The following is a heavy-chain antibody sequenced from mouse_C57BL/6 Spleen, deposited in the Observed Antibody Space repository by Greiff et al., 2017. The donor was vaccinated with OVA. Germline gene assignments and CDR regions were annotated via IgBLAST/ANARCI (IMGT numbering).Heavy chain of an antibody. J-gene: IGHJ3*01. CDR3: ARRSAAWFAY. CDR2: ISSGSSTI. V-gene: IGHV5-17*01. CDR1: GFTFSDYG. Sequence: EVKLVESGGGLVKPGGSLKLSCAASGFTFSDYGMHWVRQAPEKGLEWVAYISSGSSTIYYADTVKGRFTISRDNAKNTLFLQMTRLRSEDTAMYYCARRSAAWFAYWGQGTLVTVSA.